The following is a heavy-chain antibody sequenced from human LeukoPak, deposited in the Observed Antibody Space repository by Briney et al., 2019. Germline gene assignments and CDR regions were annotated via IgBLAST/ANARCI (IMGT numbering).Heavy chain of an antibody. Sequence: SETLSLTCAVYGGSFSGYYWSWIRQPPGKGLEWIGEINHSGGTYYNPSLKSRVTISVDTSKNQFSLKLSSVTAADTAVYYCARGRSGYYENYWGQGTLVTVSS. D-gene: IGHD3-3*01. CDR3: ARGRSGYYENY. V-gene: IGHV4-34*01. CDR1: GGSFSGYY. CDR2: INHSGGT. J-gene: IGHJ4*02.